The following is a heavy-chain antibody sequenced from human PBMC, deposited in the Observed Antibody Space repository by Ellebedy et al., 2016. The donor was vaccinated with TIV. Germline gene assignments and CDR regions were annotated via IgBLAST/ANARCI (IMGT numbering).Heavy chain of an antibody. CDR2: INIDGTNT. D-gene: IGHD1-1*01. Sequence: PGGSLRLSCAASGFTFRSYWMHWVRQVPGKGLEWVSRINIDGTNTIYADSVKGRFTISRDNAKNTLYLQMNSLRAEDKAVYFCAREQTWADPTTTDYWGQGTLVTVSS. V-gene: IGHV3-74*01. J-gene: IGHJ4*02. CDR1: GFTFRSYW. CDR3: AREQTWADPTTTDY.